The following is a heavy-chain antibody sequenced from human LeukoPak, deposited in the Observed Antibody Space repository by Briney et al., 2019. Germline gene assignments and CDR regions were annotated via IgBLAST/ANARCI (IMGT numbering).Heavy chain of an antibody. CDR1: GLTFNNYA. CDR2: ISKSGDHT. Sequence: PGGSLRLSCAVSGLTFNNYAMSWVRQAPGKGLEWVSAISKSGDHTYYAASAKGRFTIYRDNSKNTQYLQMNSLRAEDTAIYYCAMMDTWRIVGTTNFAYWGQGALVTVSS. CDR3: AMMDTWRIVGTTNFAY. V-gene: IGHV3-23*01. D-gene: IGHD1-26*01. J-gene: IGHJ4*02.